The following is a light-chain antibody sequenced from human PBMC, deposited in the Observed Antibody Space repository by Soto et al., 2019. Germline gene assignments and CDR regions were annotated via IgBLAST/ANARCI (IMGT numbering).Light chain of an antibody. V-gene: IGKV3-15*01. Sequence: ERVMTQSPATLSVSPGERATLSCRASQSISSNLAWYQHKPGQAPRLLIYGASTRATGIPARFSGSGSGTEFTLTISSLQSEDFAVYYCQQHNNWPPYTFGQGTKLEIK. CDR1: QSISSN. CDR3: QQHNNWPPYT. CDR2: GAS. J-gene: IGKJ2*01.